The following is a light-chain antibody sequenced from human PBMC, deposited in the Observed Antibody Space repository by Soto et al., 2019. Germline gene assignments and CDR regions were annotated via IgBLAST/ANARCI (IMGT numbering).Light chain of an antibody. CDR3: CSYAGSSTFV. Sequence: QAVVTQPASVSGSPGQSITISCTGTTSDVGSYHLVSWYQHHPGKAPKLMIYEGSKRPSGVSNRFSGSKSGNTASLTISGLQAEDEADYYCCSYAGSSTFVFGTGTKLTVL. CDR1: TSDVGSYHL. J-gene: IGLJ1*01. V-gene: IGLV2-23*01. CDR2: EGS.